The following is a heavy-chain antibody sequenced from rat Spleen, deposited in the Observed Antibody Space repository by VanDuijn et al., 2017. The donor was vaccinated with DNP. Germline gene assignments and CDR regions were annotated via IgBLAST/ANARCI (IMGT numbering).Heavy chain of an antibody. CDR2: IKAKSNNYIT. D-gene: IGHD1-10*01. CDR1: GFTFSGYW. CDR3: TWNENYWYFDF. J-gene: IGHJ3*01. Sequence: EVQIVETGGGLVEPGRSLKVSCVASGFTFSGYWMHWVRQSPEKQLEWVAQIKAKSNNYITYYADSVKGRFTISRDDSKRSVYLQKNSLKEDDTAIYCCTWNENYWYFDFWGQGTLVTVSP. V-gene: IGHV6-8*01.